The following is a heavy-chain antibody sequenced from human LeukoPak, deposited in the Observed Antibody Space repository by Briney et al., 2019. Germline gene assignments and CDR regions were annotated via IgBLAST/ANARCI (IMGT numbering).Heavy chain of an antibody. CDR3: ARRGYGYYSY. CDR2: IYPGDSDT. CDR1: GYSFTSYW. J-gene: IGHJ4*02. V-gene: IGHV5-51*01. Sequence: GESLKISGQGLGYSFTSYWIGWARQMPGKGLEWMGIIYPGDSDTRYSPSYQGQVTISADKSISTAYLQWSSLKASDTAMYYCARRGYGYYSYWGQGTLVTVSA. D-gene: IGHD3-3*01.